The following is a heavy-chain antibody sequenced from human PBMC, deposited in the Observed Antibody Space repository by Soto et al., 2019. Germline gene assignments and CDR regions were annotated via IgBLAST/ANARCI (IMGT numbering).Heavy chain of an antibody. Sequence: KASETLSLTCTVSGGSISSSSYYWGWIRQPPGKGLEWIGSIYYSGSTYYNPSLKSRVTISVDTSKNQFSLKLSSVTAADTAVYYCARQSSWGWFDPWGQGTLVTVSS. CDR2: IYYSGST. CDR3: ARQSSWGWFDP. V-gene: IGHV4-39*01. J-gene: IGHJ5*02. CDR1: GGSISSSSYY. D-gene: IGHD7-27*01.